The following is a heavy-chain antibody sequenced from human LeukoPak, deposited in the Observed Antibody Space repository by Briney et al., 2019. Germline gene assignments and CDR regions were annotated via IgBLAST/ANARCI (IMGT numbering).Heavy chain of an antibody. D-gene: IGHD3-22*01. Sequence: PGGSLRLSCAASGFTFSSYGMHWVRQAPGKGLEWVAVISYDGSNKYYADSVKGRFTISRDNSKNTLYLQMNSLRAEDTAVYYCAKNYYDSSGYFNNYFDYWGQGTLVTVSS. CDR2: ISYDGSNK. V-gene: IGHV3-30*18. CDR3: AKNYYDSSGYFNNYFDY. J-gene: IGHJ4*02. CDR1: GFTFSSYG.